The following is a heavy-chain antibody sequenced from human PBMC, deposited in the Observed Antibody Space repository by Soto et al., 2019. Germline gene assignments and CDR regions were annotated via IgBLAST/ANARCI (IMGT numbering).Heavy chain of an antibody. D-gene: IGHD6-13*01. CDR1: GGSISSGGYY. Sequence: QVQLQESGPGLVKPSQTLSLTCTVSGGSISSGGYYWSWIRQHPGKGLEWIGYIYYSGSTYYNPSLKSRVTISGDTSKNQFSRKLSSVTAADTAVYYCARVLQQLVLWWFDPWGQGTLVPVSS. V-gene: IGHV4-31*03. CDR2: IYYSGST. J-gene: IGHJ5*02. CDR3: ARVLQQLVLWWFDP.